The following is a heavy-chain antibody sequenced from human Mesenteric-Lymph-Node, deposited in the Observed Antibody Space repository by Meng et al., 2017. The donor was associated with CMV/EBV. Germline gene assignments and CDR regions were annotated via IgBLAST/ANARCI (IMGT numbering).Heavy chain of an antibody. J-gene: IGHJ4*02. D-gene: IGHD3-22*01. CDR3: ARGGDDNTGYYLFDY. Sequence: FGGTCRSYAISWVRQAPGQGLEWMGGIIPIFGTPTYAQTFHGRVTITADESSSTAYMELSSLRSEDTAVYYCARGGDDNTGYYLFDYWGLGTLVTVSS. V-gene: IGHV1-69*01. CDR2: IIPIFGTP. CDR1: GGTCRSYA.